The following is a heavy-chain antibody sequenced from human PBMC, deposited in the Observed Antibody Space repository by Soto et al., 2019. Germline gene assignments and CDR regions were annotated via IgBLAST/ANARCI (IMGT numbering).Heavy chain of an antibody. J-gene: IGHJ4*02. V-gene: IGHV4-39*01. CDR1: GGSISSSSYY. CDR2: IYYSGST. CDR3: ASLLYYYDRKFDY. D-gene: IGHD3-22*01. Sequence: QLQLQESGPGLVKPSETLSLTCTVSGGSISSSSYYWGWIRQPPGKGLEWIGSIYYSGSTYYNPSLKSRVTISVDTSKNQFSLKLSSVTAADTAVYYCASLLYYYDRKFDYWGQGTLVTVSS.